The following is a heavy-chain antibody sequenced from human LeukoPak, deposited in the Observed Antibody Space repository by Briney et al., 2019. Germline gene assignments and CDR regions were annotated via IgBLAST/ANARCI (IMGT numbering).Heavy chain of an antibody. V-gene: IGHV4-59*01. Sequence: PSETLSLTCTVSGGSISSYYWSWIRQPPGKGLEWLGYIYYSGSTNYNPSLKSRATISVDTSKNQFSLKLSSVTAADTAVYYCARGDDILTGYYRNYYGMDVWGQGTTVTVSS. CDR3: ARGDDILTGYYRNYYGMDV. CDR2: IYYSGST. J-gene: IGHJ6*02. CDR1: GGSISSYY. D-gene: IGHD3-9*01.